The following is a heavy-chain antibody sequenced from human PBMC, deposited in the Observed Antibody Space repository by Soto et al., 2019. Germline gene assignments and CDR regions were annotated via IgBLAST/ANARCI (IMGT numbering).Heavy chain of an antibody. D-gene: IGHD3-10*01. CDR2: IYYSGST. CDR1: DGSISSGGYY. Sequence: SETLSLTCTVSDGSISSGGYYWSWIRQHPGKGLEWIGYIYYSGSTYYNPSLKSRVTISVDTSKNQFSLKLSSVTAADTAVYYCAATYYFVSGRYHKRGTSDFLAQGTLFPAPQ. CDR3: AATYYFVSGRYHKRGTSDF. J-gene: IGHJ4*02. V-gene: IGHV4-31*03.